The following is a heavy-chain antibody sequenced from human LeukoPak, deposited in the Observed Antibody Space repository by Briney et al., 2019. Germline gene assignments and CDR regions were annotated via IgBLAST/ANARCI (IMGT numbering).Heavy chain of an antibody. CDR1: GFPFRMHW. Sequence: PGGSERLPCTASGFPFRMHWMQWVRQVPGKGLVWVSRINIDGSDTNYADSVKGRFTIARDNAKNTLHLQMNSLRAEDTALYYGARRADCSSTSCPFDYWGEGTLVTVSS. V-gene: IGHV3-74*01. J-gene: IGHJ4*02. CDR2: INIDGSDT. CDR3: ARRADCSSTSCPFDY. D-gene: IGHD2-2*01.